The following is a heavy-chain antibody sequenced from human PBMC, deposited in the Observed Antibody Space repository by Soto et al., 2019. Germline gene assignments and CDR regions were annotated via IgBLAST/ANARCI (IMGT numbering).Heavy chain of an antibody. CDR3: AKDSRRSSGWYYFDH. CDR1: GFTFNSFD. CDR2: ISNSGVRA. J-gene: IGHJ4*02. V-gene: IGHV3-23*01. Sequence: EVQLLESGGGLVQPGGSLRLSCAASGFTFNSFDLGWVRQAPGKGLEWVSAISNSGVRAYYADSVKGRFTISRDNSKNTLSLQMNSLRAEDTAVYYCAKDSRRSSGWYYFDHWGQGTLVTVSS. D-gene: IGHD6-19*01.